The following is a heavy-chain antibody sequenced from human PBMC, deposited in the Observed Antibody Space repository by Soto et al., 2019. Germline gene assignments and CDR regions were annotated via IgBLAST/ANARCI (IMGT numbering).Heavy chain of an antibody. D-gene: IGHD3-3*01. CDR1: GGSISSSSYY. Sequence: SETLSLTCTVSGGSISSSSYYWGWIRQPPGKGLEWIGSIYYSGSTYYNPSLKSRVTISVDTSKNQFSLKLSSVTAADTAVYYCARGYYDFWSGYYINWFDPWGQGTLVTVSS. V-gene: IGHV4-39*01. CDR2: IYYSGST. CDR3: ARGYYDFWSGYYINWFDP. J-gene: IGHJ5*02.